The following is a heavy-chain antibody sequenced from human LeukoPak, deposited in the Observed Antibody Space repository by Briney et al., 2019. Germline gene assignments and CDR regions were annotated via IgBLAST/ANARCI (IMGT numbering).Heavy chain of an antibody. CDR3: ARDRCTSTNCYAGYYYGTDV. J-gene: IGHJ6*02. Sequence: KPSETLSLTCTVSGVSVSSGSYCWSWIRQPPGQGLEWIGFIYYSGSTSYNPSLKSRVTISIDTSKNQFSLKLNSVTAADTAVYYCARDRCTSTNCYAGYYYGTDVWGQRTTVPVSS. CDR1: GVSVSSGSYC. D-gene: IGHD2-2*01. V-gene: IGHV4-61*01. CDR2: IYYSGST.